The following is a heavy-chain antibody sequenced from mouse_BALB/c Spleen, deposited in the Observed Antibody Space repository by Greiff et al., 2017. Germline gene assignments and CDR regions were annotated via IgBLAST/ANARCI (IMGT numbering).Heavy chain of an antibody. V-gene: IGHV1-4*02. CDR1: GYTFTSYT. J-gene: IGHJ4*01. CDR2: INPSSGYT. D-gene: IGHD1-1*01. Sequence: VQLQQSAAELARPGASVKMSCKASGYTFTSYTMHWVKQRPGQGLEWIGYINPSSGYTEYNQKFKDKTTLTADKSSSTAYMQLSSLTSEDSAVYYCAGPNGSREAMDYWGQGTSVTVSS. CDR3: AGPNGSREAMDY.